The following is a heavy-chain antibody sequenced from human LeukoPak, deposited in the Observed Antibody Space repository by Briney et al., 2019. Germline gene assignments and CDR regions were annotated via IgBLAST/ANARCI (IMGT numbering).Heavy chain of an antibody. CDR2: IYYSGST. V-gene: IGHV4-61*01. D-gene: IGHD4-17*01. CDR3: ARGYPTVKYYYYGMDV. Sequence: SETLSLTCTVSGGSVSGGSYYWSWIRQPPGKGLEWIGYIYYSGSTNYNPSLKSRVTISVDTSKNQFSLKLSSVTAADTAVYYCARGYPTVKYYYYGMDVWGQGTTVTVSS. J-gene: IGHJ6*02. CDR1: GGSVSGGSYY.